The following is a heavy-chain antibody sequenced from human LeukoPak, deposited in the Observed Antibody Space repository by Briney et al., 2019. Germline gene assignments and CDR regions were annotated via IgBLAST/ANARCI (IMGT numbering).Heavy chain of an antibody. J-gene: IGHJ4*02. CDR1: GFTSSLDW. Sequence: GGSLRLSCAASGFTSSLDWMCRVRQAPGKGLEWVANINQDGSEKYYVDSVKGRLTISRDNAKNSLYLQMNSLRAEDTAIYYFARGSNWAFDYWGQGTLVTVSS. CDR3: ARGSNWAFDY. D-gene: IGHD7-27*01. CDR2: INQDGSEK. V-gene: IGHV3-7*05.